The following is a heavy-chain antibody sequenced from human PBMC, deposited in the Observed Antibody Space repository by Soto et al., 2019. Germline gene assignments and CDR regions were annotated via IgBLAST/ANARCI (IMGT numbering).Heavy chain of an antibody. D-gene: IGHD3-22*01. Sequence: GGSLRLSCAASGFTFSSYAMHWVRQAPGKGLEWVAVISYDGSNKYYADSVKGRFTISRDNSKNTLYLQMNSLRAEDTAVYYCARDGAALYYYDSSGYYGVLDYWGQGTLVTVSS. CDR3: ARDGAALYYYDSSGYYGVLDY. CDR1: GFTFSSYA. V-gene: IGHV3-30-3*01. J-gene: IGHJ4*02. CDR2: ISYDGSNK.